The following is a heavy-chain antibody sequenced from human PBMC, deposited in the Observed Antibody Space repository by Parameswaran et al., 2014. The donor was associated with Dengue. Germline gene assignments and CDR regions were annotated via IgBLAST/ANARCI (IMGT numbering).Heavy chain of an antibody. CDR2: ISSSGSTI. Sequence: VRQAPGKGLEWVSYISSSGSTIYYADSVKGRFTISRDNAKNSLYLQMNSLRAEDTAVYYCAREEGSYCSGGSCSTGYYYYYGMDVWGQGTTVTVS. CDR3: AREEGSYCSGGSCSTGYYYYYGMDV. J-gene: IGHJ6*02. V-gene: IGHV3-11*01. D-gene: IGHD2-15*01.